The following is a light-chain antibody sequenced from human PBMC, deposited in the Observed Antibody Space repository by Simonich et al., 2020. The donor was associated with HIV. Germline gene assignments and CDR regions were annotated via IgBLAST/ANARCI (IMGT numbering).Light chain of an antibody. V-gene: IGLV2-14*01. J-gene: IGLJ2*01. CDR1: SSDIGTYTY. CDR3: SSYTSRSTLV. CDR2: DVS. Sequence: QSALTQPASVSGSPGQSITISCTETSSDIGTYTYVSWYQQHPGKAPKIMIYDVSKRPSGVSNRFSGSKSGNTASLTISGLQAEDEADYYCSSYTSRSTLVFGGGTKLTVL.